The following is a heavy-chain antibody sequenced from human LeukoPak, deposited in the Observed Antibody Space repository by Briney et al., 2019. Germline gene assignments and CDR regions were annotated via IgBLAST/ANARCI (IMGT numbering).Heavy chain of an antibody. V-gene: IGHV3-48*01. CDR1: GFTFSSYT. J-gene: IGHJ3*02. Sequence: GGSLRLSCAGSGFTFSSYTMNWVRQAPGKGLEWVSYISGSSGTIYYADSVQGRFTISRDNAKNSLYLQMNNLRAEDTAVYYCAKDQGGLLWFGELSPGAFDIWGQGTMVTVSS. D-gene: IGHD3-10*01. CDR3: AKDQGGLLWFGELSPGAFDI. CDR2: ISGSSGTI.